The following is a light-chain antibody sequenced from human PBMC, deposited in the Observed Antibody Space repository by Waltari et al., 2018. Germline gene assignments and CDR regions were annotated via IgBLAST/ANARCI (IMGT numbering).Light chain of an antibody. CDR3: SSYAGKYV. Sequence: QSALTQFPSASGSTGQSVTISCTGTSSDVGGNDYISWYQQHPGKAPKVIIYEVYKRPSGVPDRFSGSKSGNTASLTVSGLQAEDEANYYCSSYAGKYVFGGGTKLTVL. CDR2: EVY. CDR1: SSDVGGNDY. J-gene: IGLJ3*02. V-gene: IGLV2-8*01.